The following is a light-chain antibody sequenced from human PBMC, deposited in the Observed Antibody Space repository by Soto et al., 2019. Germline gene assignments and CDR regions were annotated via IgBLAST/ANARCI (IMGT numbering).Light chain of an antibody. CDR2: DNN. CDR1: NSNIGSKT. V-gene: IGLV1-44*01. CDR3: AAWDDRLNEGV. J-gene: IGLJ2*01. Sequence: QSVLTQPPSASGTPGQRLTISCSGSNSNIGSKTVNWYQQLPGTAPRLLIYDNNQRPSGVPDRFSGSKSGTSASLAISELQSEDEADYYCAAWDDRLNEGVFGGGTKHTVL.